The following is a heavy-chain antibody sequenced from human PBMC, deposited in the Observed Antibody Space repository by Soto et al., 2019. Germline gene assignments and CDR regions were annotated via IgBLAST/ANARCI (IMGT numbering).Heavy chain of an antibody. V-gene: IGHV1-69*06. CDR2: IIPIFGTA. Sequence: SVKVSCKASGGTFSSYAISWVRQAPGQGLEWMGGIIPIFGTANYAQKFQGRVTITADKSTSTAYMELNSLRSEDTAVYYCVRDSPIGSTYSGYDGIDYWGQGTLVTVSS. D-gene: IGHD5-12*01. CDR3: VRDSPIGSTYSGYDGIDY. J-gene: IGHJ4*02. CDR1: GGTFSSYA.